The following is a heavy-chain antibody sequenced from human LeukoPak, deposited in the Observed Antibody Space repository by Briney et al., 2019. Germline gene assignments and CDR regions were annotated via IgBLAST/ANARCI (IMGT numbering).Heavy chain of an antibody. CDR3: AKVGKQWLTSGSFDY. CDR2: ISGSGGST. D-gene: IGHD6-19*01. V-gene: IGHV3-23*01. J-gene: IGHJ4*02. CDR1: GFTFSSYA. Sequence: PGGSLRLSCAASGFTFSSYAMSWVRQAPGKGLEWVSAISGSGGSTYYADSVKGRFTISRDNSKNTLYLQMNSLRAEDTAVYYCAKVGKQWLTSGSFDYWGQGTLVTVSS.